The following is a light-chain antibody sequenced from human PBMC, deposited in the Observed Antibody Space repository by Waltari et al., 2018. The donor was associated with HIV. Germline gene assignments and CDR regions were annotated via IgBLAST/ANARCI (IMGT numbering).Light chain of an antibody. CDR2: EDN. V-gene: IGLV6-57*03. CDR3: QSYDSSKGDWV. J-gene: IGLJ3*02. Sequence: NFMLTQPPSVSESPGKTVTISCTRSSGSISSNYVQWHPQRPGSAPTTVIYEDNQRPSGVPDRFSGSIDSSSNSASLTISGLTTEDEADFYCQSYDSSKGDWVFGGGTKLTVL. CDR1: SGSISSNY.